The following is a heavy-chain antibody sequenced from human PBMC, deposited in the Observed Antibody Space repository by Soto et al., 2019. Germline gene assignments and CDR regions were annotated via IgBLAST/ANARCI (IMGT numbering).Heavy chain of an antibody. V-gene: IGHV1-69*12. CDR1: GGTFSSYA. CDR3: ARDREPRIVPASHHDSFDI. D-gene: IGHD2-2*01. CDR2: IIPIFGTA. Sequence: QVQLVQSGAEVKKPGSSVKVSCKASGGTFSSYAISWVRQAPGQGLEWMGGIIPIFGTANYAQKFQGRVTITAEETTSTGFSELGRLRSEDTAVYYFARDREPRIVPASHHDSFDIWGQGTMVTVSS. J-gene: IGHJ3*02.